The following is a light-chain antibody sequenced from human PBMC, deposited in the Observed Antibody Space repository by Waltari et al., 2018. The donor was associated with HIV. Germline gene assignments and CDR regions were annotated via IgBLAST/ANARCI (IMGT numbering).Light chain of an antibody. CDR2: AAS. V-gene: IGKV1-39*01. Sequence: DIQMTQSPSSLSASVGDRVTITCRASQSISSYLNWYQQKPGKDPKLLSYAASSLQSGVPARCSGSGSGTDFTLTISSLQPEDFATYYCQQSYSTPMYTFGQGTKLAIK. CDR3: QQSYSTPMYT. J-gene: IGKJ2*01. CDR1: QSISSY.